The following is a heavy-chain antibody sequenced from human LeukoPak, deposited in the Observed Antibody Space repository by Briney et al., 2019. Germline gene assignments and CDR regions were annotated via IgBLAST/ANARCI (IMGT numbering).Heavy chain of an antibody. J-gene: IGHJ4*02. D-gene: IGHD1-26*01. V-gene: IGHV3-48*03. Sequence: GGSLRLSCAASGFTFSSYEMNWVRQAPGKGLEWVSYISSSGSTIYYADSVKGRFTISRDNSKNTLYLQMNSLRAEDTAVYYCAKVRGSRTYYFDYWGQGTLVTVSS. CDR3: AKVRGSRTYYFDY. CDR1: GFTFSSYE. CDR2: ISSSGSTI.